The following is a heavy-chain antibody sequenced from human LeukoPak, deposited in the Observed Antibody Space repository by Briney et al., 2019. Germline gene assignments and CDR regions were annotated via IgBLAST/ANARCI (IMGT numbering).Heavy chain of an antibody. CDR3: TRPSRGYSYGTTFGYYYYMDV. Sequence: GGSLRLSCAASGFTFSSYGMHWVRQASGKGLEWVGRIRSKAKSYATAYAASVKGRFTISRDDSKNTAYLQMNSLKTEDTAVYYCTRPSRGYSYGTTFGYYYYMDVWGKGTTVTVSS. CDR1: GFTFSSYG. V-gene: IGHV3-73*01. J-gene: IGHJ6*03. D-gene: IGHD5-18*01. CDR2: IRSKAKSYAT.